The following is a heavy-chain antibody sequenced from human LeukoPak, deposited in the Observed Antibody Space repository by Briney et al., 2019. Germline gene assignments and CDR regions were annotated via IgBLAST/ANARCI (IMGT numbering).Heavy chain of an antibody. CDR3: ARRGAVAGGGRIYGMDV. V-gene: IGHV4-59*08. D-gene: IGHD6-19*01. Sequence: SETLSLTCTASGGSISSYYWSWIRQPPGKGLEWIGYSYYSGSTNYNPSLKRRVTISVDASKNQFSLKLSSVTAADTAVYYCARRGAVAGGGRIYGMDVWGQGTTVTVSS. J-gene: IGHJ6*02. CDR2: SYYSGST. CDR1: GGSISSYY.